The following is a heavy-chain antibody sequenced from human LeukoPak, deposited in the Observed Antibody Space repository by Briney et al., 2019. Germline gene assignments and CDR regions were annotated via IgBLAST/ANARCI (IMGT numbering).Heavy chain of an antibody. CDR1: GGSINSATYY. Sequence: PSETLSLTCTVSGGSINSATYYWGWIRQPPGKGLEWIGTIYSSGSTSYTPSLESRVTMSVDTSKNQFFLKLTSVTAADTAVYYCARALAYCAGNCVTDYFDYWGRGALVTVSS. CDR3: ARALAYCAGNCVTDYFDY. D-gene: IGHD2-21*01. CDR2: IYSSGST. J-gene: IGHJ4*02. V-gene: IGHV4-39*01.